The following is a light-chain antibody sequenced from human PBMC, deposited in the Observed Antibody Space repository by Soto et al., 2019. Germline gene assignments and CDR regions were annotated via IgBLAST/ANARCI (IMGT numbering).Light chain of an antibody. CDR3: QSYDSRLSAVV. Sequence: QSVLTQPPSVSGAPGQRVTISCTGNSSKIGAGFDVHWYQQLPGTAPKLLIYDNSNRPSGVPDRFSGSKSGTSASLAITGLQAEDGTDYYCQSYDSRLSAVVFGGGTKLTVL. CDR1: SSKIGAGFD. V-gene: IGLV1-40*01. J-gene: IGLJ2*01. CDR2: DNS.